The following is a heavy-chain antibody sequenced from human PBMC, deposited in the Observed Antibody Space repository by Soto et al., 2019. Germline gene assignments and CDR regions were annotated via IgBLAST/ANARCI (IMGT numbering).Heavy chain of an antibody. CDR2: IWYDGSNK. Sequence: QVQLVESGGGVVQPGRSLRLSCAASGFTFSSYGMHWVRQAPGKGLEWVAVIWYDGSNKYYADSVKGRFTISRDNSKNTLYLQMNSLRAEDTAVYYCARALERDAFDIWGQGTMVTVSS. CDR1: GFTFSSYG. D-gene: IGHD3-3*01. CDR3: ARALERDAFDI. V-gene: IGHV3-33*01. J-gene: IGHJ3*02.